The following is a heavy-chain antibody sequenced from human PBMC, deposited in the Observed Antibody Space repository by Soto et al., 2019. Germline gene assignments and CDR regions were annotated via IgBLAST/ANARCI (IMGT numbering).Heavy chain of an antibody. V-gene: IGHV3-30*18. CDR3: AKGPTSSYSSSCFDY. CDR2: ISYDGSNK. Sequence: GGSLRLSCAASGFTFSSYGMHWVRQSPGKGLEWVAVISYDGSNKYYADSVKGRFTISRDNSKNTLYLQMNSLRAEDTAVYYCAKGPTSSYSSSCFDYWGQGTLVTVSS. CDR1: GFTFSSYG. J-gene: IGHJ4*02. D-gene: IGHD6-13*01.